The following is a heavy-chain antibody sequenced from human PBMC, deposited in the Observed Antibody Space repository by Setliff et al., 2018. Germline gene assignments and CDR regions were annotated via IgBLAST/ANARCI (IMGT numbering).Heavy chain of an antibody. Sequence: PSETLSLTCTLSGGSLTQRYWSWVRQPPGKGLEWIGYVYYNGNTNYSPSLKSRVTISADTSKNQVSLKLTSATAADTAVYYCARVTNWGLDLRFDPWGQGTQVTVSS. J-gene: IGHJ5*02. D-gene: IGHD7-27*01. CDR3: ARVTNWGLDLRFDP. V-gene: IGHV4-59*11. CDR2: VYYNGNT. CDR1: GGSLTQRY.